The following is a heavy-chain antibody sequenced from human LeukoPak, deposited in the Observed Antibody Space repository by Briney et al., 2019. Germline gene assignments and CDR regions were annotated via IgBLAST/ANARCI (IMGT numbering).Heavy chain of an antibody. Sequence: SETLSLTCIVSGGSISSTSYYWGWIRQPPGKGLEWIGSMYYSGSTDYNPSLKSRVTISVDTSKNQFSLKLSSVTAADTAVYYCARWDGFVDYWGQGTLVTVSS. D-gene: IGHD3-10*01. V-gene: IGHV4-39*07. CDR1: GGSISSTSYY. J-gene: IGHJ4*02. CDR3: ARWDGFVDY. CDR2: MYYSGST.